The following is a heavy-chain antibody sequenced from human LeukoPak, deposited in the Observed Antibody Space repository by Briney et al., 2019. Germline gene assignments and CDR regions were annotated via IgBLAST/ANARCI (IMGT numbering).Heavy chain of an antibody. J-gene: IGHJ4*02. D-gene: IGHD3-22*01. CDR1: GGSISSYY. V-gene: IGHV4-59*01. CDR3: ARRGPLEGYYDSSGYYFFDY. CDR2: IYYSGST. Sequence: SETLSLTCTVSGGSISSYYWSWIRQPPGKGLEWIGYIYYSGSTNYNPSLKSRVTISGDTSKNQFSLKLRSVTAADTAVYYCARRGPLEGYYDSSGYYFFDYWGQGTLVTVSS.